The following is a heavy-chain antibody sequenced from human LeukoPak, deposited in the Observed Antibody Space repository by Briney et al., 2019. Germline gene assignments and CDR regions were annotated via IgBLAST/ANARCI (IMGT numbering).Heavy chain of an antibody. CDR2: ISAYNGNT. D-gene: IGHD3-22*01. V-gene: IGHV1-18*01. CDR1: GYTFTSYG. CDR3: ASSYYYDSSGYYLYFDY. Sequence: GASVKVSCKASGYTFTSYGISWVRQAPGQGLEWMGWISAYNGNTNYAQKLQGRVTMTTDTSTSTAYMELSSLRSEDTAVYYCASSYYYDSSGYYLYFDYWGQGTLVTVSS. J-gene: IGHJ4*02.